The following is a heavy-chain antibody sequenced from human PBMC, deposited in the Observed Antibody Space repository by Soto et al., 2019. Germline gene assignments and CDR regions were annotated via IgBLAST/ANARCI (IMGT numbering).Heavy chain of an antibody. D-gene: IGHD1-26*01. J-gene: IGHJ4*02. CDR2: IIPIFGTA. V-gene: IGHV1-69*06. Sequence: QVQLVQSGAEVKKPGSSVKVSCKTSGGTFSTYSIVWVRQAPGDGLEWMGGIIPIFGTANYAQKFQDRVTINADKSTNTAFMEPSSLKSEDTAMYYCASSSGNNYGVGTNYYFDYWGQGTLVTVSS. CDR3: ASSSGNNYGVGTNYYFDY. CDR1: GGTFSTYS.